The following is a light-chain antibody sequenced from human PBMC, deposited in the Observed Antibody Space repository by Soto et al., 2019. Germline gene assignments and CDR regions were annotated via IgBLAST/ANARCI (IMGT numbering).Light chain of an antibody. CDR2: GAS. V-gene: IGKV3-15*01. CDR3: QQYDIWPPT. CDR1: QSVSSN. Sequence: IVMTQSPATLSVSPGKRATVSCRASQSVSSNLAWYQQKPGQGPRLLIYGASTRAPGIPASFSGSGSGTEFTLAINSLQSEDFAVYYCQQYDIWPPTFGQGTRREIK. J-gene: IGKJ5*01.